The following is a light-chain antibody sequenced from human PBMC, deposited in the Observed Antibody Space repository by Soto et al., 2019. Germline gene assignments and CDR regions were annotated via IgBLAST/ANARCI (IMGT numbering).Light chain of an antibody. V-gene: IGKV3-15*01. Sequence: EIVMTQSPATLSVSPGERATLSCRASQSVSSNLAWYQQKPGQAPRLLIYGASTRATGIPARFSGSGSGTEFTLTISSLQSEDFAVYYCQPYNIWPSTPFGPGTR. CDR3: QPYNIWPSTP. CDR1: QSVSSN. CDR2: GAS. J-gene: IGKJ5*01.